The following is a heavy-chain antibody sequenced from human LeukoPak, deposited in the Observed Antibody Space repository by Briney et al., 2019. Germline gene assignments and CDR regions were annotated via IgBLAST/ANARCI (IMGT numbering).Heavy chain of an antibody. CDR3: ARADLSAALWLRSGFDY. D-gene: IGHD2-2*01. CDR2: INPNSGGT. Sequence: GASVKVSCKTSGYTFTGYYMHWVRQAPGQGLEWMGWINPNSGGTNYAQKFQGRVTMTRDTSISTAYMELSRLRSDDTAVYYCARADLSAALWLRSGFDYWGQGTLVTVSS. J-gene: IGHJ4*02. CDR1: GYTFTGYY. V-gene: IGHV1-2*02.